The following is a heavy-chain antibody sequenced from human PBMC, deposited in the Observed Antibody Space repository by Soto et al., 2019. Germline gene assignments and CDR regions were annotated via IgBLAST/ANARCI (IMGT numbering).Heavy chain of an antibody. V-gene: IGHV3-21*01. J-gene: IGHJ6*02. CDR3: ARGALWFGELLTHYYYGMDV. Sequence: GGSLRLSCAASGFTFSSYSMNWVRQAPGKGLEWVSSISSSSSYIYYADSVKGRFTISRDNAKNSLYLQMNSLRAEDTAVYYCARGALWFGELLTHYYYGMDVCGQGTTVTVSS. D-gene: IGHD3-10*01. CDR1: GFTFSSYS. CDR2: ISSSSSYI.